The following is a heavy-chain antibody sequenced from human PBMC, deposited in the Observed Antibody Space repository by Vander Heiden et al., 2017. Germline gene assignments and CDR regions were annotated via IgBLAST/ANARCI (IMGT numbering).Heavy chain of an antibody. CDR1: GGSISSYY. Sequence: QVQLQESGPGLVKPSETLSLTCTVSGGSISSYYWSWIRQPAGKGLEWIGRIYTSGSTNYNPSLKSRVTMSVDTSKNQFSLKLSSVTAADTAVYYCARSRVLDCSSTSCYTGGWFDPWGQGTLVTVSS. CDR3: ARSRVLDCSSTSCYTGGWFDP. V-gene: IGHV4-4*07. J-gene: IGHJ5*02. CDR2: IYTSGST. D-gene: IGHD2-2*02.